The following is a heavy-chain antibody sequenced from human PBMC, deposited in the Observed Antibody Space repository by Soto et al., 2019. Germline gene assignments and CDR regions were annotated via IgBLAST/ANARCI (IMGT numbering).Heavy chain of an antibody. CDR3: ARRSGALDI. CDR1: GFTFSSSL. Sequence: GGSLRLSCAASGFTFSSSLMHWVRQAPGKGLEWVASLSYDGTYKAYADSVRGRFTISSDNSKNTLYLQMNSLRLEDTAVYYCARRSGALDIWGQGAMVTVSS. J-gene: IGHJ3*02. V-gene: IGHV3-30*04. CDR2: LSYDGTYK.